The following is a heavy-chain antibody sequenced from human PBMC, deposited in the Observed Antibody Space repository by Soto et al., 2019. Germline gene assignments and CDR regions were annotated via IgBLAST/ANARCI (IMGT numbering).Heavy chain of an antibody. CDR1: GGSISSGGYS. CDR2: IYHSGST. Sequence: SETLSLTCAVSGGSISSGGYSWSWIRQPPGKGLEWIGYIYHSGSTYYNPSLKSRVTISVDRSKNQFSLKLSSVTAADTAVYYCARGSMDTAMADFAYWGQGTLVTVSS. V-gene: IGHV4-30-2*01. CDR3: ARGSMDTAMADFAY. J-gene: IGHJ4*02. D-gene: IGHD5-18*01.